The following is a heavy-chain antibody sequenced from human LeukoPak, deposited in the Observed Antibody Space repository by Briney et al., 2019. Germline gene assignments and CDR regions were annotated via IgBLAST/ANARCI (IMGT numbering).Heavy chain of an antibody. V-gene: IGHV4-34*01. J-gene: IGHJ4*02. Sequence: PSETLSLTCAVYGGSFSGYYWSWIRQPPGKGLEWIGEINHSGSTNYNPSLKSRVTISVDTSKNQFSLKLSSVTAADTAVYYCARGPLVSAVDGSKGVYGYWGQGTLVTVSS. CDR2: INHSGST. D-gene: IGHD5-24*01. CDR3: ARGPLVSAVDGSKGVYGY. CDR1: GGSFSGYY.